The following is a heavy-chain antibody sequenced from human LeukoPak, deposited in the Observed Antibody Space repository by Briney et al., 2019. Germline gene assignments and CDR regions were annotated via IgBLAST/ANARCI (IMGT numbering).Heavy chain of an antibody. CDR3: ARANDFWSGYYTPQAPYFDY. Sequence: GGSLRLSCAASGFTVSRKYMSWVRQAPAKGLEWVSVIYSGASTYYADSVKGRFTISRDNSKNTLYLQMNSLRAEDTAVYYCARANDFWSGYYTPQAPYFDYWGQGTLVTVSS. V-gene: IGHV3-53*01. CDR1: GFTVSRKY. J-gene: IGHJ4*02. CDR2: IYSGAST. D-gene: IGHD3-3*01.